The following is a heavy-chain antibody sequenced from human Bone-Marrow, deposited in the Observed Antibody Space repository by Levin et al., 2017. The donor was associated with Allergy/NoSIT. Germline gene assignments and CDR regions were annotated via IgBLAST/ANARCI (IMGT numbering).Heavy chain of an antibody. CDR1: GGSFSGYY. D-gene: IGHD3-10*01. Sequence: SETLSLTCGVYGGSFSGYYWSWIRQPPGKGLEWIGEINQSGSTHYNPSLKSRVTISVDTSKNQFSLKLSSLTAADTAVYYCARGRGGYYYGLGTYSSYFDYWGQGSLVTVSS. J-gene: IGHJ4*02. V-gene: IGHV4-34*01. CDR3: ARGRGGYYYGLGTYSSYFDY. CDR2: INQSGST.